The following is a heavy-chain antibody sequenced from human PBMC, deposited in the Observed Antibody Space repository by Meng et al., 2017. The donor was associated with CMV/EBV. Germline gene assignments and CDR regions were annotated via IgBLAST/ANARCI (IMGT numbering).Heavy chain of an antibody. Sequence: SVNVSCKSSGGTLSSYAISWVRQAPGQGLECMGGMIPIFGTANYAQKFQGRVTITTDESTSTAYMELSSLRSEDTAVYYCAASNPTYDYYGMDVWGQGTTVTVSS. V-gene: IGHV1-69*05. CDR3: AASNPTYDYYGMDV. CDR2: MIPIFGTA. CDR1: GGTLSSYA. J-gene: IGHJ6*02.